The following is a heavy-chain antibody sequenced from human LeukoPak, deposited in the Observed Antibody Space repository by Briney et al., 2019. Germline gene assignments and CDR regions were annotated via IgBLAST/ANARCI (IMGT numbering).Heavy chain of an antibody. CDR2: INPSGGST. J-gene: IGHJ4*02. V-gene: IGHV1-46*01. Sequence: ASVKVSCKASGYTFTSYYMHWVRQAPGQGLEWMGIINPSGGSTSYAQKFQGRVTMTRDTSTSTVYMELSSLRSEDTAVYYCARVSIVDYDTLTGYYDYWGQGTLVTVSS. D-gene: IGHD3-9*01. CDR1: GYTFTSYY. CDR3: ARVSIVDYDTLTGYYDY.